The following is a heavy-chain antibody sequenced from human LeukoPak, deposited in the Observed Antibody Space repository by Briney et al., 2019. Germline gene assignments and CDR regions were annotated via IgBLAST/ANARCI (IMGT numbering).Heavy chain of an antibody. CDR3: ARLTVAGTLDY. CDR2: IYYSGST. CDR1: GVSISSSTYY. D-gene: IGHD6-19*01. V-gene: IGHV4-39*01. J-gene: IGHJ4*02. Sequence: SETLSLTCTVSGVSISSSTYYWGWIRQPPGKGLEWIGNIYYSGSTYYNPSLKSRVTISVDTSKNQFSLKLSSVTAADTAVYYCARLTVAGTLDYWGQGTLVTVSS.